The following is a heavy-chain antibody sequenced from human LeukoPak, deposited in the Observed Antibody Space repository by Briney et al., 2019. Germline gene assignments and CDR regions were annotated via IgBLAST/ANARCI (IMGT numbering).Heavy chain of an antibody. D-gene: IGHD2-21*02. CDR3: ARDWGSDEAIDY. Sequence: PGGSLRLSCAPSGFTFSSYGMHWVRQAPGKGLEWVAVIWHDGRNKYYADSVKGRFTISRDNSKKTVLLQMNSLRAEDTAIYYCARDWGSDEAIDYWGQGTLVTVSS. J-gene: IGHJ4*02. V-gene: IGHV3-33*01. CDR1: GFTFSSYG. CDR2: IWHDGRNK.